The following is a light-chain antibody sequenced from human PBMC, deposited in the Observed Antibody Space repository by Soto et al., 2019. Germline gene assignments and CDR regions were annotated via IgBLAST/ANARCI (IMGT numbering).Light chain of an antibody. Sequence: EIVMTQSPATPSVSPGERATLSCRASQSVSSNLAWYHQKPGQAPRLLIYGASTRATGIPARFSGGGSGTEFTLTISSLQSEDFAVYYCQQYNNWPYTFGQGTKLEIK. CDR1: QSVSSN. V-gene: IGKV3-15*01. CDR2: GAS. CDR3: QQYNNWPYT. J-gene: IGKJ2*01.